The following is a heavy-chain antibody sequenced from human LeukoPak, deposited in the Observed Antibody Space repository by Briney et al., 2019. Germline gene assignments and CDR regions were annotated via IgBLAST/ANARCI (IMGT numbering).Heavy chain of an antibody. CDR2: INSGGSST. D-gene: IGHD1-26*01. CDR1: GFTFSSYW. J-gene: IGHJ3*02. CDR3: ARESGDPDAFDI. Sequence: GGSLGLSCAASGFTFSSYWMHWVRQAPGKGLVWVSGINSGGSSTSYADSVKGRFTISRDNAKNTLYLQMNSLRAEDTAVYYCARESGDPDAFDIWGQGTMVTVSS. V-gene: IGHV3-74*01.